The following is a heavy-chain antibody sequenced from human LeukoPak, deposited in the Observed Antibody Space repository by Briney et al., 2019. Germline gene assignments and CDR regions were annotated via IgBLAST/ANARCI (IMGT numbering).Heavy chain of an antibody. CDR3: ATTIFGVVNDWFDP. J-gene: IGHJ5*02. V-gene: IGHV4-38-2*01. Sequence: PSETLSLTCAVSGYSISSGYYWGWIRQPPGKGLEWIGSIYHSGSTYYNPSLKSRVTISVDTSKNQFSLKLSSVTAADTAVYYCATTIFGVVNDWFDPWGQGTLVTVSS. CDR2: IYHSGST. D-gene: IGHD3-3*01. CDR1: GYSISSGYY.